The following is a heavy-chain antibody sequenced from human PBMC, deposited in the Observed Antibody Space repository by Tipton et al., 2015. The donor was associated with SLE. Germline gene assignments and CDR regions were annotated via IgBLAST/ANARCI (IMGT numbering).Heavy chain of an antibody. CDR3: ARSSVYSSTWPDY. J-gene: IGHJ4*02. CDR1: GGSINTYF. Sequence: TLSLTCTVSGGSINTYFWSWIRQPPGKGLEWIGYVYGSGSTHYNPSLTSRVTMSVDTSKNQFYLRLTSVTAADTAVYYCARSSVYSSTWPDYWGQGTLVTVSS. V-gene: IGHV4-59*01. D-gene: IGHD6-13*01. CDR2: VYGSGST.